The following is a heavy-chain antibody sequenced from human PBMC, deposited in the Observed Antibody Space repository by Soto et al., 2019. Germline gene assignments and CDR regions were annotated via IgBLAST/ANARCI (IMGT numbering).Heavy chain of an antibody. Sequence: GGSLRLSCATSGFTFHDYAMSWVRQAPGKGLEWVSAIAFTGSAKYYADSVKGRFTISRDNSKNIVYLQMNSLRVDDTALYYCVKEVETGRQVAFALWGQGTQVTVSS. CDR2: IAFTGSAK. V-gene: IGHV3-23*01. CDR1: GFTFHDYA. J-gene: IGHJ4*02. D-gene: IGHD5-18*01. CDR3: VKEVETGRQVAFAL.